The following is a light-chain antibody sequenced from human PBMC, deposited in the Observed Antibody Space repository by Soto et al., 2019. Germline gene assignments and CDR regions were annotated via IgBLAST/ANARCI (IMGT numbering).Light chain of an antibody. CDR1: QSVSSRY. Sequence: EIVLTQSPGTLSLSPGQRATLSCRASQSVSSRYLAWYQQKPGQAPRLLIYGASSRATGIPVRFSGSGSGTDFTLTISRLEPEDSAVYYCQQYDNSPLFGQGTRLEIK. J-gene: IGKJ5*01. CDR2: GAS. V-gene: IGKV3-20*01. CDR3: QQYDNSPL.